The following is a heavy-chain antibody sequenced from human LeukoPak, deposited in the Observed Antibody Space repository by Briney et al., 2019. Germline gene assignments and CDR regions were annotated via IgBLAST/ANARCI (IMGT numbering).Heavy chain of an antibody. V-gene: IGHV3-21*01. Sequence: GGSLRLSCAASGFTLSSYSMNWVRQAPGKGLEWAWSISSGGMRTYYADSLKARFTISRCNAKKSLYLQMKSLRVKDTTVYYCARDAGGRTQREGWFDPWGQGTLVTVSS. CDR3: ARDAGGRTQREGWFDP. CDR1: GFTLSSYS. D-gene: IGHD1-26*01. J-gene: IGHJ5*02. CDR2: ISSGGMRT.